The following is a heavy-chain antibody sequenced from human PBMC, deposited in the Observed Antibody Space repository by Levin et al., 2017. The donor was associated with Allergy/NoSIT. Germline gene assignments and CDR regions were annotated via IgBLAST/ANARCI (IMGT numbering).Heavy chain of an antibody. CDR2: ISVSGDST. CDR3: AKSSGHSSSGYYFDY. V-gene: IGHV3-23*01. D-gene: IGHD6-13*01. CDR1: GFTFSSYV. J-gene: IGHJ4*02. Sequence: GESLKISCAASGFTFSSYVMSWIRQAPGKGLEWVSGISVSGDSTSYADSMKGRFTISRDNSKNTLYLQLNSLRAEDTALYYCAKSSGHSSSGYYFDYWGQGTLVTVSS.